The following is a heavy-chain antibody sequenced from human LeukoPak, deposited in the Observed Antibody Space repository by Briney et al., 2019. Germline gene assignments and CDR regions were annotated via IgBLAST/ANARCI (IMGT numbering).Heavy chain of an antibody. CDR1: GFTFDDYA. V-gene: IGHV3-9*01. Sequence: PGGSLRLSCAASGFTFDDYAMHWVRQAPGKGLEWVSGITWNSGSIGYADSVKGRFTISRDNAENSVYLQMNSLRVEDTAIYYCARDRGSYRPIDYWGQGTLVTVSS. J-gene: IGHJ4*02. CDR2: ITWNSGSI. D-gene: IGHD1-26*01. CDR3: ARDRGSYRPIDY.